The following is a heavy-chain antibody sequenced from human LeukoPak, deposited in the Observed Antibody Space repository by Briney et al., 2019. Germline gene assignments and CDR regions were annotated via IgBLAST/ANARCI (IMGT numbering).Heavy chain of an antibody. CDR2: INCYNGNT. V-gene: IGHV1-18*01. J-gene: IGHJ4*02. Sequence: ASVNVSCKASDYTRASYGVNWVRQAPGRGLEWMGWINCYNGNTNYAQKLQGRVTMTTDTSTSTAYMELRSLRSDDTAVYYCVRGKPKNFDYWGQGTLVTVSS. CDR3: VRGKPKNFDY. CDR1: DYTRASYG.